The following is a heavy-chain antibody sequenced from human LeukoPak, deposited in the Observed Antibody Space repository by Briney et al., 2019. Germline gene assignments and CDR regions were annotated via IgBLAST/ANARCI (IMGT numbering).Heavy chain of an antibody. J-gene: IGHJ4*02. Sequence: TSETLSLTCTVSGGSISGGGYYWSWIRQHPGKGLEWIGYIYYSGSTYYNPSLKSRVTISVDTAKNQFSLKLSSVTAADTAVYYCARGIFGGYIHFDYWGQGTLVTVSS. CDR3: ARGIFGGYIHFDY. CDR2: IYYSGST. CDR1: GGSISGGGYY. V-gene: IGHV4-31*03. D-gene: IGHD5-12*01.